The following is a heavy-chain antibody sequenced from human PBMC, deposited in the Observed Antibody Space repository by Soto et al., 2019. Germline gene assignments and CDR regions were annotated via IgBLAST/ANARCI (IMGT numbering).Heavy chain of an antibody. Sequence: DSMNVSCKASGYTFTNYGFTWVRQAPGQGLEWLGWISTYNGNTKYAQKVQGRLTMTTDTSTSTANMELTSLRSDDTALYYCARTTVTASYYYMDVWGKGSTVTVSS. CDR1: GYTFTNYG. CDR3: ARTTVTASYYYMDV. V-gene: IGHV1-18*01. D-gene: IGHD4-17*01. J-gene: IGHJ6*03. CDR2: ISTYNGNT.